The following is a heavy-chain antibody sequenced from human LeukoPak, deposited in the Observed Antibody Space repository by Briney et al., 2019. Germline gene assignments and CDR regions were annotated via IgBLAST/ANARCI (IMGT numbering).Heavy chain of an antibody. D-gene: IGHD3-22*01. J-gene: IGHJ4*02. Sequence: SETLSLTCTVSGGSISSYYWSWIRQPPGKGLEWIGYIYYSGSTNYNPSLKSRVTISVDTSKNQFSLKLSSVTAADTAVYYCARGGRYYDSSGSFDYWGQGTLVTVSS. CDR2: IYYSGST. CDR3: ARGGRYYDSSGSFDY. V-gene: IGHV4-59*12. CDR1: GGSISSYY.